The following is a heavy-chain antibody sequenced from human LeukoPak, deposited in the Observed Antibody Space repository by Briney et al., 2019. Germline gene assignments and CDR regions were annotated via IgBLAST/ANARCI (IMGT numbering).Heavy chain of an antibody. CDR3: AKGPSDTLRMAYFDS. CDR1: GFTSTKYA. V-gene: IGHV3-23*01. D-gene: IGHD5-18*01. Sequence: GGSLRLSCAASGFTSTKYAMNWVRQAPGKGLEWVSVLIGSSGSTDYADSVKGRFTMSRDISKNTLFLQMNSLRAEDTAIYYCAKGPSDTLRMAYFDSWGREPWSPSPQ. CDR2: LIGSSGST. J-gene: IGHJ4*02.